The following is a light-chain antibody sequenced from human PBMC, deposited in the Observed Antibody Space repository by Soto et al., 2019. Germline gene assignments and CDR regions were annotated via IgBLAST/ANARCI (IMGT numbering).Light chain of an antibody. CDR3: QQLNSYPRT. V-gene: IGKV1-9*01. CDR1: QGISSY. Sequence: DIPLTQSPSFLSASVGDRVTITCRASQGISSYLAWYQQKPGKAPKPLIYAASTLQSGVPSRFSGSGSGTEFTLTISSLQPEDFATYYCQQLNSYPRTFGQGTKVEIK. CDR2: AAS. J-gene: IGKJ1*01.